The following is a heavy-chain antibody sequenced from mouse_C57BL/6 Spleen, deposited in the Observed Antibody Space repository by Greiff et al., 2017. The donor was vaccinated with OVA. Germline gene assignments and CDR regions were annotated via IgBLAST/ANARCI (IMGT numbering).Heavy chain of an antibody. CDR2: TDPEDGET. CDR3: AEIYYDYDGGFAY. Sequence: VQLQQSGAELVKPGASVKLSCTASGYNIKDYYLHWVKQRTEQGLEWIGRTDPEDGETKYAPKFQGRATLTADTSSNTAYLQLRSLTSEYTAVYYCAEIYYDYDGGFAYWGQGTLVTVSA. V-gene: IGHV14-2*01. CDR1: GYNIKDYY. D-gene: IGHD2-4*01. J-gene: IGHJ3*01.